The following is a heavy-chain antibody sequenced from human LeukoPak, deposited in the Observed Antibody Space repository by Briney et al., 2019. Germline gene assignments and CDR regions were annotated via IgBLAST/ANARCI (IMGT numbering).Heavy chain of an antibody. Sequence: GASVRVSCKASGCTFTGHFIHWVRQSPGQRLELMASINPNTGDTNYAPKFQGRVTVASDTSSSTAYMDISGLRSDDTALYYCSREAICDTTSCPQDYWGQGTLVTVSS. V-gene: IGHV1-2*02. CDR2: INPNTGDT. CDR3: SREAICDTTSCPQDY. J-gene: IGHJ4*02. D-gene: IGHD2-2*01. CDR1: GCTFTGHF.